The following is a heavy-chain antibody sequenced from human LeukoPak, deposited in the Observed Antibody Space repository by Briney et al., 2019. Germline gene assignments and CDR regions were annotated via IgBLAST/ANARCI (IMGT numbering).Heavy chain of an antibody. CDR1: GGSISSYY. CDR3: ARESGIAAAGTEAYYFDY. D-gene: IGHD6-13*01. J-gene: IGHJ4*02. CDR2: IYYSGST. V-gene: IGHV4-59*01. Sequence: SETLSLTCTVSGGSISSYYWSWIRQPPGKGLEWIGYIYYSGSTNYNPSLKSRVTISVDTSKNQFSLKLSSVTAADTAVYYCARESGIAAAGTEAYYFDYWGQGTLVTVSS.